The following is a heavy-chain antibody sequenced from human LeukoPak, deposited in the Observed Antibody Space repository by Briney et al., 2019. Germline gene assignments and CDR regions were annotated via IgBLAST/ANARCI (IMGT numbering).Heavy chain of an antibody. D-gene: IGHD4-23*01. CDR2: IYYSGST. CDR1: GGSISSSSYY. CDR3: AGGADGNDDAFDI. J-gene: IGHJ3*02. Sequence: SETLSLTCTVSGGSISSSSYYWGWIRQPPGKGLEWIGSIYYSGSTYYNPSLKSRVTISVDTSKNQFSLKLSPVTAADTAVYYCAGGADGNDDAFDIWGQGTMVTVSS. V-gene: IGHV4-39*07.